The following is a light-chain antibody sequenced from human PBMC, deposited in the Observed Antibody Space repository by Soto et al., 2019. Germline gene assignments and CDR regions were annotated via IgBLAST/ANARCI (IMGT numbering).Light chain of an antibody. CDR1: QSISNW. CDR3: QQYNTYSGT. J-gene: IGKJ1*01. CDR2: KAS. Sequence: DIQMTQSPSTLSASVGDRVTITCRASQSISNWLAWYQQKAGKAPKLLIYKASSLESGVPSRFSGSGSGTEFTLTISSLQPDDFATYYYQQYNTYSGTFGQGTKVDIK. V-gene: IGKV1-5*03.